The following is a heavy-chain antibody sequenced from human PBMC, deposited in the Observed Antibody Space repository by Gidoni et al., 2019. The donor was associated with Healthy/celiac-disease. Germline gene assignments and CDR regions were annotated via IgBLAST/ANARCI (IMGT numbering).Heavy chain of an antibody. D-gene: IGHD2-8*02. J-gene: IGHJ4*02. Sequence: QVQLVASGGGVVQPGRSLRLSCAASGFTFSSYGMHWVRQAPGKGLEWVAVISYDGSNKYYADSVKGRFTISRDNSKNTLYLQMNSLRAEDTAGYYCAKAGRTGVYYFDYWGQGTLVNVSS. CDR2: ISYDGSNK. CDR3: AKAGRTGVYYFDY. CDR1: GFTFSSYG. V-gene: IGHV3-30*18.